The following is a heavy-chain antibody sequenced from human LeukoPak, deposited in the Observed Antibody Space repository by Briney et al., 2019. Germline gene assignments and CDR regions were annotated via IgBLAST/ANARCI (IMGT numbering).Heavy chain of an antibody. V-gene: IGHV3-21*01. Sequence: KTGGSLRLSCAASGFTFSSYTMNWVRQAPGKGLEWVSSISSSSSYIYYADSVRGRFTISRDNAKSSVYLQMNSLRAEDTAVYYCASGPTIAAAGHDGAFDIWGQGTMVTVSS. D-gene: IGHD6-13*01. CDR2: ISSSSSYI. CDR1: GFTFSSYT. CDR3: ASGPTIAAAGHDGAFDI. J-gene: IGHJ3*02.